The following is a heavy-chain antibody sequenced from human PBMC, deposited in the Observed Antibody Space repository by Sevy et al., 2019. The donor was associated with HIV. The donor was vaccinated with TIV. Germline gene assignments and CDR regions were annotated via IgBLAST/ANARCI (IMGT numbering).Heavy chain of an antibody. CDR2: INHTGST. D-gene: IGHD3-16*01. Sequence: SETLSLICSVYGGSFSGYQWTWIRQSPGKGLEWIGEINHTGSTNYNPSLKSRVTISVDTSKNQFSLRLSTVTAADTAVYYCASGSFLLRQGVLYFFYGMGVWGQGTTVTVSS. J-gene: IGHJ6*02. V-gene: IGHV4-34*01. CDR3: ASGSFLLRQGVLYFFYGMGV. CDR1: GGSFSGYQ.